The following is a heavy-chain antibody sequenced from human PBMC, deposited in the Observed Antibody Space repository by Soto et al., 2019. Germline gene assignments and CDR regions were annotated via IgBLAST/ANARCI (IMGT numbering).Heavy chain of an antibody. Sequence: QVQLVESGGGVVQSGRSLRLSCAASGFTFSGFGMHWVRHTPGKGLEWVAVISYAGSHNLHADSVQGRFTISRDNSKNTLSLQMNSLRTEDTAVYYCAKDLGLDASASYPYHWGQGTLVSVSS. V-gene: IGHV3-30*18. CDR1: GFTFSGFG. J-gene: IGHJ5*02. D-gene: IGHD3-10*01. CDR3: AKDLGLDASASYPYH. CDR2: ISYAGSHN.